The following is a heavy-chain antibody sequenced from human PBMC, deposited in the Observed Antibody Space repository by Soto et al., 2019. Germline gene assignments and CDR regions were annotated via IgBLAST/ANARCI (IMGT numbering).Heavy chain of an antibody. J-gene: IGHJ4*02. CDR3: ARDSRQQWLVLGNYFDY. Sequence: QVQLVESGGGVVQPGRSLRLSCAASGFTFSSYAMQWVRQAPGKGLEWVAVISYDGSNKYYADSVQGRFTISRDNSKNTLYLQMNSLRAEDTAVYYCARDSRQQWLVLGNYFDYWGQGTLVTVSS. CDR2: ISYDGSNK. D-gene: IGHD6-19*01. V-gene: IGHV3-30-3*01. CDR1: GFTFSSYA.